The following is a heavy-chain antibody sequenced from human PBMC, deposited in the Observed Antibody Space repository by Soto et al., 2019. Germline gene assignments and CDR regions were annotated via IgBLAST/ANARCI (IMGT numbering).Heavy chain of an antibody. Sequence: GGSLRLSCTASGFTFGDYAMSWFRQAPGKGLEWVGFIRSKAYGGTTEYAASVKGRFTISRDDSKSIAYLQMNSLKTEDTAVYYCTRDLQFCSGGSCYQGHFDYWGQGTLVTVSS. J-gene: IGHJ4*02. D-gene: IGHD2-15*01. CDR3: TRDLQFCSGGSCYQGHFDY. V-gene: IGHV3-49*03. CDR1: GFTFGDYA. CDR2: IRSKAYGGTT.